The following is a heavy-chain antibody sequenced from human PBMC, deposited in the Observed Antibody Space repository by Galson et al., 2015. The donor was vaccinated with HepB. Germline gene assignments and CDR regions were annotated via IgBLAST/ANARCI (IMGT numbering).Heavy chain of an antibody. CDR2: ISYDGSNK. CDR3: AKGASSWQPVDY. V-gene: IGHV3-30*18. Sequence: SLRLSCAASGFTFSSYGMHWVRQAPGKGLEWVAVISYDGSNKYYADSVKGRFTISRDNSKNTLYLQMNSLRAEDTAVYYCAKGASSWQPVDYWGQGTLVTVSS. J-gene: IGHJ4*02. D-gene: IGHD6-13*01. CDR1: GFTFSSYG.